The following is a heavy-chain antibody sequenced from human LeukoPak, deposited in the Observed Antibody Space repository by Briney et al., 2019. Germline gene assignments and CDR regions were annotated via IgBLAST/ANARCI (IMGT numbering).Heavy chain of an antibody. V-gene: IGHV3-7*01. J-gene: IGHJ5*02. CDR1: GFTFSSYW. Sequence: GGSLRLSCAASGFTFSSYWMSWVRQAPGKGLEWVANIKQDGSEKYYLDSVKGRLTISRDNAKNSLYLQMNSLRAEDTAVYYCARQDCSGGSCYYQRNWFDPWGQGTLVTVSS. D-gene: IGHD2-15*01. CDR2: IKQDGSEK. CDR3: ARQDCSGGSCYYQRNWFDP.